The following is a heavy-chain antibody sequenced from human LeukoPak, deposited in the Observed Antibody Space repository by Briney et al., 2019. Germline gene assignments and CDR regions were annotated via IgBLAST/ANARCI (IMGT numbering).Heavy chain of an antibody. Sequence: GGSLRLSCAASGFTVSNYYMSWVRQAPGKGLEWVSVISGGGSTYYADSVKGRFTISRDNSKNTVYLQMNSLRAEETAVYYCARVPDRNSWYFDYWGQGTLVIVSS. D-gene: IGHD6-13*01. CDR2: ISGGGST. V-gene: IGHV3-66*01. CDR1: GFTVSNYY. J-gene: IGHJ4*02. CDR3: ARVPDRNSWYFDY.